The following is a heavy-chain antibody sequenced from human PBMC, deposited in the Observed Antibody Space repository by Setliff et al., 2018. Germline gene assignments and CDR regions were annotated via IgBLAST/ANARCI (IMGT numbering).Heavy chain of an antibody. CDR2: INHSGST. CDR1: GYSISSGYY. D-gene: IGHD3-3*01. Sequence: PSETLSLTCAVSGYSISSGYYWSWIRQPPGKGLEWIGEINHSGSTNYNPSLKSRVTISVDTSKNQFSLKLSSVTAADTAVYYCAGTYYNFWSALDYYYYGMDVWG. J-gene: IGHJ6*01. V-gene: IGHV4-38-2*01. CDR3: AGTYYNFWSALDYYYYGMDV.